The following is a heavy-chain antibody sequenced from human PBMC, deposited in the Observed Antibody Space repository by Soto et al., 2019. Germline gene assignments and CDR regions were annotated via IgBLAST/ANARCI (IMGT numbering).Heavy chain of an antibody. CDR2: IYYSGST. J-gene: IGHJ5*02. CDR3: ARSHYYYDSSGYYWNWFDP. CDR1: GGSISSYY. Sequence: SETLSLTCTVSGGSISSYYWSWIRQPPGKGLEWIGYIYYSGSTNYNPSLKSRVTISVDTSKNQFSLKLSSVTAADTAVYYCARSHYYYDSSGYYWNWFDPWGQGTLVTVSS. D-gene: IGHD3-22*01. V-gene: IGHV4-59*01.